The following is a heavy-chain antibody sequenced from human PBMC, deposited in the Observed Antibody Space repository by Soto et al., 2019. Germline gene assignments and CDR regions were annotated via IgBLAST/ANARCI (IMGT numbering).Heavy chain of an antibody. CDR2: VRDDGSRT. V-gene: IGHV3-30*02. J-gene: IGHJ3*02. CDR1: GLTFSDYG. Sequence: QVEMVASGGGVVQPGRPLRLSCAVSGLTFSDYGMHWVRQAPARGPEWVALVRDDGSRTYYAASVRGRFTISRYNSKNIFYLQMSGLLADNTAMYYCATSTATDAFDIWGPGTMVTVSS. CDR3: ATSTATDAFDI.